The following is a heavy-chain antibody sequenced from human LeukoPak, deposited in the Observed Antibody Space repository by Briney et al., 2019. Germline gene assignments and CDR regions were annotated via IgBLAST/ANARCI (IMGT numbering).Heavy chain of an antibody. Sequence: PSQTLSLTCTVSGGSISSRSYYWSWIRQPAGKGLEWIGRIYTSGSTNYNPSLKSRVTISVDTSKNQFSLKLSSVTAADTAVYYCAKSPWDGYNFDYWGQGTLVTVSS. D-gene: IGHD5-24*01. V-gene: IGHV4-61*02. CDR1: GGSISSRSYY. CDR2: IYTSGST. J-gene: IGHJ4*02. CDR3: AKSPWDGYNFDY.